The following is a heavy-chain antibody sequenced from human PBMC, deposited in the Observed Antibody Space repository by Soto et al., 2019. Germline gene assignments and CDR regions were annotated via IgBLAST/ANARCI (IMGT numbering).Heavy chain of an antibody. D-gene: IGHD4-17*01. J-gene: IGHJ5*02. CDR3: ARHPLDYGDYGWFDP. CDR2: IYPGDSDT. Sequence: GESLKISCKGSGYSFTSYWIGWVRQMPGKGLEWMGIIYPGDSDTRYSPSFQGQVTISADKSISTAYLQWSSLKASDTAMYYCARHPLDYGDYGWFDPWGQGTLVTVSS. CDR1: GYSFTSYW. V-gene: IGHV5-51*01.